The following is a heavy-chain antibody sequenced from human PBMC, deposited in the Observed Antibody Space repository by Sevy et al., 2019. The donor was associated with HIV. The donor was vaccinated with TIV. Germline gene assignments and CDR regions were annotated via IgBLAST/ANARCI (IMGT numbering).Heavy chain of an antibody. CDR3: AKDIAGWSFHYYFDY. V-gene: IGHV3-9*01. D-gene: IGHD6-19*01. Sequence: GGSLRLSCAASGFTFDDHAMYWVRQAPGKGLEWVSGINWNSGRIGYADSVKGRFTVSRDNAKNSLYLQRSSLRAEDTALYYCAKDIAGWSFHYYFDYWGQGALVTVSS. CDR2: INWNSGRI. CDR1: GFTFDDHA. J-gene: IGHJ4*02.